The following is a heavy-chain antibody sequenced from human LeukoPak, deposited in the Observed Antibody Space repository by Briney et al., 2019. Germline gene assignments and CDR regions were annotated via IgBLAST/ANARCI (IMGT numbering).Heavy chain of an antibody. V-gene: IGHV3-43D*04. Sequence: GGSLRLSCAASGFTFDDYAMHWVRQAPGKGLEWVSLISWDGGSTYYADSVKGRFTISRDNSKNSLYLQMSSLRAEDTALYYCVKDDFCPECAFDVWGQGTMVTVSS. CDR2: ISWDGGST. CDR1: GFTFDDYA. CDR3: VKDDFCPECAFDV. D-gene: IGHD3-3*01. J-gene: IGHJ3*01.